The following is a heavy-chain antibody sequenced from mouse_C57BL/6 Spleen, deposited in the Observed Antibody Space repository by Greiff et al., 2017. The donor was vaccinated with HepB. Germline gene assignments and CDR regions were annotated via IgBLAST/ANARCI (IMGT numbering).Heavy chain of an antibody. CDR1: GFSLTSYG. Sequence: VQLQESGPGLVAPSQSLSITCTVSGFSLTSYGVDWVRQSPGKGLEWLGVIWGVGSTNYNSVLKSRLSISKDNSKSQVFLKMNSLQTDDTAMYYCASGLGGFAYWGQGTLVTVSA. J-gene: IGHJ3*01. CDR2: IWGVGST. V-gene: IGHV2-6*01. CDR3: ASGLGGFAY. D-gene: IGHD4-1*01.